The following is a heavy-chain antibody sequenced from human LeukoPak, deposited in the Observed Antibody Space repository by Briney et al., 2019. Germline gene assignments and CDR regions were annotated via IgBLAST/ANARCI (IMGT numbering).Heavy chain of an antibody. Sequence: WASVKVSCKASGYTFTSYGISWVRQAPGQGLEWMGWISAYNGNTNYAQKLQGRVTMTTDTSTSTAYMELRSLRSDDTAVYYCARDPDYSGYGYFDYWGQGTLVTVSS. CDR3: ARDPDYSGYGYFDY. CDR2: ISAYNGNT. V-gene: IGHV1-18*01. CDR1: GYTFTSYG. D-gene: IGHD5-12*01. J-gene: IGHJ4*02.